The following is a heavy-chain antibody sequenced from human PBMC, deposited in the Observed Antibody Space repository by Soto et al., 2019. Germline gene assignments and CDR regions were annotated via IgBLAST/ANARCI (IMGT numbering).Heavy chain of an antibody. Sequence: ETLSLTCTVSGDSMASYYWSWIRRPPGKGLEWIGFVYYNGTTKYNLSLKSRVTMSVDTSTNQFSLNLRSVTAADSAVYYCARTPLFWGQGIQVTVSS. V-gene: IGHV4-59*01. CDR3: ARTPLF. CDR2: VYYNGTT. J-gene: IGHJ4*02. D-gene: IGHD2-15*01. CDR1: GDSMASYY.